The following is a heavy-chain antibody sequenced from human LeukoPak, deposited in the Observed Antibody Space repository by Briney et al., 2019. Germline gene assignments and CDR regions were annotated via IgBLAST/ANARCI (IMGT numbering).Heavy chain of an antibody. CDR3: VSYQLLSEGWFDP. J-gene: IGHJ5*02. V-gene: IGHV4-59*06. CDR1: GGSISSYY. CDR2: IYYSGST. D-gene: IGHD2-2*01. Sequence: SETLSLTCNVSGGSISSYYWSWIRQHPGKGLEWIGYIYYSGSTYYNPSLKSRVTISVDTSKNQFSLKLSSVTVADTAVYYCVSYQLLSEGWFDPWGQGTLVTVSS.